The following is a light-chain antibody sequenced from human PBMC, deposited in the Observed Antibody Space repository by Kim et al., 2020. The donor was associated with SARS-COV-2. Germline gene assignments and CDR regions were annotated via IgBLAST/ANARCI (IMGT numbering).Light chain of an antibody. CDR1: NIGRKN. Sequence: SYELTQPPSVSVAPGQTARVPCGGNNIGRKNVHWYQQRPGQAPILVIYSDSDRPSGIPERFSGSNSGNAASLTISRVEVGDEADYYCQVWDNDDGHWVFGGGTQLTVL. J-gene: IGLJ3*02. CDR3: QVWDNDDGHWV. CDR2: SDS. V-gene: IGLV3-21*04.